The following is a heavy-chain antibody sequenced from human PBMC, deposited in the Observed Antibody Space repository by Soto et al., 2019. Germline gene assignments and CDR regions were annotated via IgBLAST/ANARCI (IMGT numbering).Heavy chain of an antibody. D-gene: IGHD2-21*02. CDR2: VNPSGGHT. J-gene: IGHJ4*02. Sequence: QVQLMQSGAEVKKPGASVKVSCKASGDTFTEYYIHWVRQAPGQGLEWMGTVNPSGGHTTYAQHFLGRVTXTXAXAXXTLDMELTSLTSEDTAVYYCARGGHVVVVTAALDYWGQGTLVTVSS. CDR1: GDTFTEYY. V-gene: IGHV1-46*01. CDR3: ARGGHVVVVTAALDY.